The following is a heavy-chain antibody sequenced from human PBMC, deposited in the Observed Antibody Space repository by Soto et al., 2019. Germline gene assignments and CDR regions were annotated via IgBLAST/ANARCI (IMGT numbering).Heavy chain of an antibody. J-gene: IGHJ3*02. CDR3: AKGVASRRDAFDI. CDR1: GFTFSSYA. CDR2: ISGSGGST. D-gene: IGHD6-6*01. V-gene: IGHV3-23*01. Sequence: EVQLLESGGGLVQPGGSLRLSCAASGFTFSSYAMSWVCQAPGKGLEWVSAISGSGGSTYYADSVKGRFTISRYNSKNTRYLQLISVRAEDTAVYYCAKGVASRRDAFDIWGQRKKVTVSS.